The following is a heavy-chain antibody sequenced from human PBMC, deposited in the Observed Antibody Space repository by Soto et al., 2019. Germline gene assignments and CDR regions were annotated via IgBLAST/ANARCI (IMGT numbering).Heavy chain of an antibody. J-gene: IGHJ6*02. D-gene: IGHD4-17*01. Sequence: GGSLRLSCTASGFTFGDYAMSWVRQAPGKGLEWVGFIRSKAYGGTTEYAASVKGRFTISRDDSKSIAYLQMNSLKTEDTAVYYCTTYGFRYYYYYGMDVWGQGTTVTVS. CDR2: IRSKAYGGTT. CDR3: TTYGFRYYYYYGMDV. CDR1: GFTFGDYA. V-gene: IGHV3-49*04.